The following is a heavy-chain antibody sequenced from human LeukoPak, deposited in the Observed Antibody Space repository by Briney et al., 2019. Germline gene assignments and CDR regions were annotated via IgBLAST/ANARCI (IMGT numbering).Heavy chain of an antibody. V-gene: IGHV4-31*03. CDR2: IYYFGNT. J-gene: IGHJ5*02. D-gene: IGHD6-13*01. Sequence: KSSQTLSLTCTVSNGSMNSGGYSWSWIRQHPGKGLEWIGSIYYFGNTYYNPSLKSRVIISVDTSKNQFSLKMCSVTAEDTAVYYCAKDRDSSSWYWFDPWGQGTLVTVSS. CDR3: AKDRDSSSWYWFDP. CDR1: NGSMNSGGYS.